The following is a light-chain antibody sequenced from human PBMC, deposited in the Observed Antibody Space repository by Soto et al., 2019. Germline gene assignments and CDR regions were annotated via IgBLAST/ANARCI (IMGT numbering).Light chain of an antibody. CDR2: DAS. CDR1: QSVGTY. V-gene: IGKV3-11*02. Sequence: EIVLTQSPATLSLSPGEGATLSCRASQSVGTYLAWYQQKPGQAPRLLIYDASNRATDTPARFSGSGSGRDLPLTISSLEPKVFAVYFCQQRNNWPVPFGKGTRLEIK. J-gene: IGKJ5*01. CDR3: QQRNNWPVP.